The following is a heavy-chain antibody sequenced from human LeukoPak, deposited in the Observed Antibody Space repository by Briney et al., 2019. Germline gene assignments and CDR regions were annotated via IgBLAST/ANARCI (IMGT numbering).Heavy chain of an antibody. CDR1: GYTFTSYD. Sequence: ASVKVSCKASGYTFTSYDINWERQATGRGLEWMGWMNPNSGNTGYAQKFQGRVTITRNTPISTAYMELSSLRSEDTAVYYCARAQGPNWFDPWGQGTLVTVSS. V-gene: IGHV1-8*03. CDR2: MNPNSGNT. J-gene: IGHJ5*02. CDR3: ARAQGPNWFDP.